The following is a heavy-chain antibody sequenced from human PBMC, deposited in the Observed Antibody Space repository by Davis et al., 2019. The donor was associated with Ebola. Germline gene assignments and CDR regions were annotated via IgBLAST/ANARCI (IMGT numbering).Heavy chain of an antibody. V-gene: IGHV1-69*13. CDR2: IIPIFGTA. J-gene: IGHJ6*02. CDR3: ARDRDYYGSGMDV. CDR1: GGTFSSYA. Sequence: AASVKVSCKASGGTFSSYAISWVRQAPGQGLEWMGGIIPIFGTANYAQKFQGRVTITADESTSTAYMELSSLRSEDTAVYYCARDRDYYGSGMDVWGQGTTVTVSS. D-gene: IGHD3-10*01.